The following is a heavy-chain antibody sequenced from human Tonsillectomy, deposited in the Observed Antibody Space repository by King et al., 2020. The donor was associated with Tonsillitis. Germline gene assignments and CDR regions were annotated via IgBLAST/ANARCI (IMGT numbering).Heavy chain of an antibody. D-gene: IGHD2-15*01. V-gene: IGHV3-23*04. J-gene: IGHJ4*02. CDR1: GFTFSSYA. Sequence: VQLVESGGGLVQPGGSLRLSCAASGFTFSSYAMNWVRQAPGKGLEWVSAISGSGGSTYYADSVKGRFTISRDNSKNTLYLQMNSLRAEDTAVYYCAKDNRALSRSRVAAADYWGQGTLVTVSS. CDR3: AKDNRALSRSRVAAADY. CDR2: ISGSGGST.